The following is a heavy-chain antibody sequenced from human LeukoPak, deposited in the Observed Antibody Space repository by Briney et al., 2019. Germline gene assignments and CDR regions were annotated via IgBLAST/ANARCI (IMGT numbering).Heavy chain of an antibody. CDR2: ISGGGPVT. J-gene: IGHJ4*02. CDR1: GFTFSSYA. V-gene: IGHV3-23*01. CDR3: ARRSSSGWYDY. Sequence: GGSLRLSCAASGFTFSSYAMSWVRKAPGKGLECVSAISGGGPVTYYTDSVKGRFTISRDNSKNTLYLEMNSLRAEDTAVYYCARRSSSGWYDYWGQGTLVTVSS. D-gene: IGHD6-19*01.